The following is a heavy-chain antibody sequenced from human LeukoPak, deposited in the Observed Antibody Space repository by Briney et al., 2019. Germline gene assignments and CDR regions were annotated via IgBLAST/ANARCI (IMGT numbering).Heavy chain of an antibody. V-gene: IGHV3-7*01. CDR2: IKEDGNEK. J-gene: IGHJ4*02. CDR1: GFTFSNYW. CDR3: AGGQSVGY. D-gene: IGHD4-23*01. Sequence: GGCLRLSCEVSGFTFSNYWMSWVRQAPGKGLEWVANIKEDGNEKYYVDSVKGRFTISRDNAKNSVYLQMNSLRVEDTAVYYCAGGQSVGYWGQGTLVTVSS.